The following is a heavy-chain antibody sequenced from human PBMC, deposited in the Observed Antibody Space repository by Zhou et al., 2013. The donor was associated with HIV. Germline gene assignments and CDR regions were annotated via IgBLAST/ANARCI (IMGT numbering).Heavy chain of an antibody. Sequence: QVQLVQSGAEVMRPGASVKVSCRASGYTFSSYFLHWVRQAPGQGLEWMGWINPNSGKGYYAQRFQGRVTMSRNISTTTAHMELSSLTSEDTAVYYCGRRGSWGDRTTIIRGGVDVWGQGTTVSVSS. J-gene: IGHJ6*02. CDR2: INPNSGKG. CDR3: GRRGSWGDRTTIIRGGVDV. CDR1: GYTFSSYF. D-gene: IGHD3-10*01. V-gene: IGHV1-8*01.